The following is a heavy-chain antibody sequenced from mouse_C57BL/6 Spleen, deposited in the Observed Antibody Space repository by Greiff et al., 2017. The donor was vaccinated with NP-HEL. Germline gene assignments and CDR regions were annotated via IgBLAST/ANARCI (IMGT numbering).Heavy chain of an antibody. CDR2: INPNNGGT. Sequence: VQLQQSGPELVKPGASVKISCKASGYTFTDYYMNWVKQSHGKSLEWIGDINPNNGGTSYNQKFKGKATLTVDKSSSTAYMELRSLTSEDSAVYYCARKETTVVADYWGQGTTLTVSS. V-gene: IGHV1-26*01. CDR3: ARKETTVVADY. D-gene: IGHD1-1*01. CDR1: GYTFTDYY. J-gene: IGHJ2*01.